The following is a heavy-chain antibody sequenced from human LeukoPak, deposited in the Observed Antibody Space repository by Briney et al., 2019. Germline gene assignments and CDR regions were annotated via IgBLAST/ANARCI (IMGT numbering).Heavy chain of an antibody. CDR1: GFTFSSYA. CDR3: ARDPSVEMATIVAFDI. D-gene: IGHD5-24*01. J-gene: IGHJ3*02. CDR2: ISYDGSNK. V-gene: IGHV3-30*04. Sequence: GGSLRLSCAASGFTFSSYAMHWVRQAPGKGLEWVAVISYDGSNKYYADSVKGRFTISRDNSKNTLYLQMNSLGAEDTAVYYCARDPSVEMATIVAFDIWGQGTMVTVSS.